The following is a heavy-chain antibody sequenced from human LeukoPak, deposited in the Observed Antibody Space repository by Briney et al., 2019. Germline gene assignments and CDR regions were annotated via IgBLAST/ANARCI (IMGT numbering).Heavy chain of an antibody. Sequence: PGGSLRLCCAASGFIFSSYAMTWVRQAPGKGLEWVSTISVSGDDTAYADSVKGRFTITRDKSKNTVFLQMDSLRAEDTAVYYCARDGSDSTGYYPNDYWGQGTRVTVSS. D-gene: IGHD3-22*01. V-gene: IGHV3-23*01. CDR2: ISVSGDDT. CDR3: ARDGSDSTGYYPNDY. CDR1: GFIFSSYA. J-gene: IGHJ4*02.